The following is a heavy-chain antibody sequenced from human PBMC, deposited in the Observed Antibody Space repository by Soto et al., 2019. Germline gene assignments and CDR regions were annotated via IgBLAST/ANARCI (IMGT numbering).Heavy chain of an antibody. D-gene: IGHD3-22*01. V-gene: IGHV3-21*01. J-gene: IGHJ4*02. CDR2: ISSSSSYI. Sequence: EVQLVESGGGLVKPGGSLGLSCAASGFTFSSYSMNWVRQAPGKGLEWDSSISSSSSYIYYADSVKGRFTISRDNATTTLSLHMNRLRAEDTAVYYCASYPGDSSGYWYYFDYWGQGTLVTVSS. CDR1: GFTFSSYS. CDR3: ASYPGDSSGYWYYFDY.